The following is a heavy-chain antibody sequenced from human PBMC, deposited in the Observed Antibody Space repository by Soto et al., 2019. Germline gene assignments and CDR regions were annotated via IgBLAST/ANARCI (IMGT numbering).Heavy chain of an antibody. CDR3: AKDVSSRRWFDP. Sequence: SETLSLTCAVSGASIRSYHWSWIRQPAGQGLEWIGRMQHTGNTNYNPSLKSRVTMSVDTSKNQISLKMTSVTAADTAVYFCAKDVSSRRWFDPWGQGILVTVSS. CDR2: MQHTGNT. CDR1: GASIRSYH. J-gene: IGHJ5*02. V-gene: IGHV4-4*07. D-gene: IGHD3-16*01.